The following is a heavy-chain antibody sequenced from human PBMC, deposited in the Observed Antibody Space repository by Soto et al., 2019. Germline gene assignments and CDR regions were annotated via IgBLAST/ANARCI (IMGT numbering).Heavy chain of an antibody. J-gene: IGHJ6*02. V-gene: IGHV1-46*01. CDR2: INPSGGST. Sequence: ASVKVSCKASGYTFTSYYMHWVRQAPGQGLEWMGIINPSGGSTSYAQKFQGRVTMTRDTCTSTVYMELSSLRSEDTAVYYCARIAAEPYYYYGMDVWGQGTTVTAP. CDR1: GYTFTSYY. CDR3: ARIAAEPYYYYGMDV. D-gene: IGHD6-13*01.